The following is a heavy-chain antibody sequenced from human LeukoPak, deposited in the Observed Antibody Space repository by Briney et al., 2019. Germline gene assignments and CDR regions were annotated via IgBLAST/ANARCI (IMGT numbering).Heavy chain of an antibody. J-gene: IGHJ4*02. CDR2: ISSSSSYI. CDR3: AREDCSSTSCYAGGGAGFEY. Sequence: PGRSLRLSCADSGFTFNSYSMNWFRQAPGKGLEWVSSISSSSSYIYYADSVKGRFTISRDNAKNSLYLQMNSLRAEDTAVYYCAREDCSSTSCYAGGGAGFEYWGQGTLVTVSS. CDR1: GFTFNSYS. D-gene: IGHD2-2*01. V-gene: IGHV3-21*01.